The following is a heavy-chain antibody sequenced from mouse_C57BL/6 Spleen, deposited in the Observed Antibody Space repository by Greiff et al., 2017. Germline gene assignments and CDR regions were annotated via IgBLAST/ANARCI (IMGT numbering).Heavy chain of an antibody. Sequence: QVQLQQPGAELVRPGTSVKLSCKASGYTFTSYWMHWVKQRPGQGLEWIGVIDPSDSYTNYNQKFKGKATLTVDTSSSTAYMQLSSLTSEDSAVYYCARPPGSPLYYAMDYWGQGTSVTVSS. V-gene: IGHV1-59*01. D-gene: IGHD1-1*01. CDR3: ARPPGSPLYYAMDY. J-gene: IGHJ4*01. CDR1: GYTFTSYW. CDR2: IDPSDSYT.